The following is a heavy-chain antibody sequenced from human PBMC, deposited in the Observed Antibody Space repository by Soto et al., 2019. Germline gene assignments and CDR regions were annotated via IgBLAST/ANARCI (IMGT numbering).Heavy chain of an antibody. CDR2: IRNSGGST. D-gene: IGHD1-1*01. CDR3: AKDLEKWLVQLGGLDT. Sequence: EVQLLESGGGMLQPGGSLRLSGVASGFTLSSYFLTWVRQAPGKGLEWVPAIRNSGGSTYYADSVKARFTISRDNSHNTLYLQMNNLRAEDTARYYCAKDLEKWLVQLGGLDTWGQGAQVTVSS. V-gene: IGHV3-23*01. CDR1: GFTLSSYF. J-gene: IGHJ5*02.